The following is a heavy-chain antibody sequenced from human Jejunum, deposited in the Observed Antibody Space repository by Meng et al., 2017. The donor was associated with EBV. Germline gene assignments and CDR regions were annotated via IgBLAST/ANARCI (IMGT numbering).Heavy chain of an antibody. Sequence: QPQGSGPGLGNPSETLALPGIVSGGPGNIGNVSWSWIRQPPGKGLEWIGYIYYSGSTNYIPSLKSRVTISLDTSKNQFSLKLSSVTAADTAVYYCAGLRYSGYDRAFDYWGQGALVTVSS. V-gene: IGHV4-61*01. CDR3: AGLRYSGYDRAFDY. CDR1: GGPGNIGNVS. CDR2: IYYSGST. D-gene: IGHD5-12*01. J-gene: IGHJ4*02.